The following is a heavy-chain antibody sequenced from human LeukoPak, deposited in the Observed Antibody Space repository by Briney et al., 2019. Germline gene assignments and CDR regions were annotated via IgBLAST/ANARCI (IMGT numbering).Heavy chain of an antibody. CDR3: ARDLLLGRSVWYGAFDY. J-gene: IGHJ4*02. CDR2: IGGSSYFI. V-gene: IGHV3-21*01. Sequence: PGGSLRLSCAASGFSFSNYTMNWVRQARGKGLEWVSSIGGSSYFIYYADSLKGRFTISRDNAKNSMYLQMNSLRAEDTAVYYCARDLLLGRSVWYGAFDYWGQGILVTVSS. D-gene: IGHD6-19*01. CDR1: GFSFSNYT.